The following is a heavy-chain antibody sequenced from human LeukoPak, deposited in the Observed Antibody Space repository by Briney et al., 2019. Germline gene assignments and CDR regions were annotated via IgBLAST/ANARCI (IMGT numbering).Heavy chain of an antibody. J-gene: IGHJ6*03. Sequence: SETLSLTCTVSGGSLSSGSDYWSWIRQPPGKGLEGIGEINHSGSTNYNPSLKSRVTISVDTSKNQFSLKLSSVTAADTAVYYCARHKKWRYDFWSGYNDNYYYMDVWGKGTTVTVSS. CDR3: ARHKKWRYDFWSGYNDNYYYMDV. V-gene: IGHV4-39*01. CDR1: GGSLSSGSDY. D-gene: IGHD3-3*01. CDR2: INHSGST.